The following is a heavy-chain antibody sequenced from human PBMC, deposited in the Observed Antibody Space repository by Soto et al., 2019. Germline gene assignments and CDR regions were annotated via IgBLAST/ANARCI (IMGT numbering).Heavy chain of an antibody. CDR1: GGTFSSYA. CDR2: IIPIFGTA. V-gene: IGHV1-69*13. J-gene: IGHJ4*02. D-gene: IGHD3-10*02. Sequence: GASVKVSFKASGGTFSSYAISWVRQAPGQGLEWMGGIIPIFGTANYAQKFQGRVTITADESTSTVYMEMSSLRSDDTAMYYCARSYVTSRPIDFWGQGTLVTVSS. CDR3: ARSYVTSRPIDF.